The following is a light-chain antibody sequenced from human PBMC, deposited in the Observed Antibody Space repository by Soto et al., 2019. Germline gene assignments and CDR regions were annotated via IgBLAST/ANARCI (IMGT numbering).Light chain of an antibody. CDR2: GVS. J-gene: IGKJ1*01. V-gene: IGKV3-20*01. CDR3: QQYNNWPRT. Sequence: EIVLTQSPGTLSLSPGQRATLSCRASQRLSASDIAWYQQKPGQAPKFLIYGVSSRATGIPDRFSGSGSGTDFTLTISSLQSEDFAVYSCQQYNNWPRTFGQGTKVDI. CDR1: QRLSASD.